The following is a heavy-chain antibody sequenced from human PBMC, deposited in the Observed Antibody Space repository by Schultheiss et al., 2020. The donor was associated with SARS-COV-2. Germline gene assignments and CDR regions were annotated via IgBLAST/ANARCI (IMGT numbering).Heavy chain of an antibody. CDR2: INHSGST. V-gene: IGHV4-38-2*01. D-gene: IGHD3-22*01. Sequence: SETLSLTCAVSGYSISSGYYWGWLRQPPGKGLEWIGEINHSGSTNYNPSLKSRVTISVDTSKNQFSLKLSSVTAADTAVYYCARSPLYDSSVWGQGTLVTVSS. CDR3: ARSPLYDSSV. J-gene: IGHJ4*02. CDR1: GYSISSGYY.